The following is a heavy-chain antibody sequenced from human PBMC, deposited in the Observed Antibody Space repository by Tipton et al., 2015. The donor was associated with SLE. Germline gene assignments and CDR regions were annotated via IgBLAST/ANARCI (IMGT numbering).Heavy chain of an antibody. J-gene: IGHJ3*02. Sequence: TLSLTCTVSGGYITSDYWSWIRQSAGRGLEWIGRIYSNGDRDSNPSLGSRVTMSLDASRRQVSLRLKSVTAADTAVYYCAIPTMQHCSGGSCYRHDAFDIWGQGTMVTVSS. D-gene: IGHD2-15*01. CDR1: GGYITSDY. CDR3: AIPTMQHCSGGSCYRHDAFDI. CDR2: IYSNGDR. V-gene: IGHV4-4*07.